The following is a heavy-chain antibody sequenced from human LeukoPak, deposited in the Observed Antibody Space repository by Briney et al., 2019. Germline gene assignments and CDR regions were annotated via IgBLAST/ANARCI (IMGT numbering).Heavy chain of an antibody. J-gene: IGHJ3*02. D-gene: IGHD5-18*01. CDR1: GFTFTTYW. V-gene: IGHV3-7*01. CDR2: INQVGSSK. CDR3: ARARSSYGYGDAFDI. Sequence: GGSLRLSCAASGFTFTTYWMGWVRQAPGKGPEWVANINQVGSSKYFVDSVKGRFTISRDNSKNTLYLQMNSLRAEDTAVYYCARARSSYGYGDAFDIWGQGTMVTVSS.